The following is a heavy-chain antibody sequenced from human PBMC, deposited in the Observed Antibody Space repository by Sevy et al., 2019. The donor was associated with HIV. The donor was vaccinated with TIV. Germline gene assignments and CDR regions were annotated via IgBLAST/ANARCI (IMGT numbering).Heavy chain of an antibody. CDR2: IHHGGAT. Sequence: SETLSLTCTVSDGSVSGYFWSWIRQPPGRGLEWVGNIHHGGATKYNPSLKSRLTISIDTSKNQFSLILTSATAADTAVYYCTRHDSSGHSDSWGQGTPVTVSS. D-gene: IGHD3-22*01. CDR1: DGSVSGYF. V-gene: IGHV4-59*08. J-gene: IGHJ4*02. CDR3: TRHDSSGHSDS.